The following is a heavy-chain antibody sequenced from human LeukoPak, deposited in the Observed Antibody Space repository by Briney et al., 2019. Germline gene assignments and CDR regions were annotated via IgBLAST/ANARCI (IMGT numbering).Heavy chain of an antibody. CDR3: AREGVATIGAGGYYYYGMDV. CDR2: INPNSGGT. D-gene: IGHD5-12*01. Sequence: GASVRVSCKASGYTFTGYYMHWVRQAPGQGLEWMGWINPNSGGTNYAQKFQGRVTMTRDTSISTAYMELSRLRSDDTAVYYCAREGVATIGAGGYYYYGMDVWPRDHGHRLL. CDR1: GYTFTGYY. V-gene: IGHV1-2*02. J-gene: IGHJ6*02.